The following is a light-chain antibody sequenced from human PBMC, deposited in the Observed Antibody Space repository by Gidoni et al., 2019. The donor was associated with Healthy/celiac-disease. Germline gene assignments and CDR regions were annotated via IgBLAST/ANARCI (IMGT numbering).Light chain of an antibody. CDR3: QQYNSYPLT. CDR1: QSISSW. V-gene: IGKV1-5*03. J-gene: IGKJ4*01. CDR2: KAS. Sequence: DIQMTQSPSTLSASVGDSATITCRASQSISSWLAWYQQKPGKAPKLLIYKASSLESGVPSRFSGSGSGTEFTLTISSLQPDDFATYYCQQYNSYPLTFGGGTKVEIK.